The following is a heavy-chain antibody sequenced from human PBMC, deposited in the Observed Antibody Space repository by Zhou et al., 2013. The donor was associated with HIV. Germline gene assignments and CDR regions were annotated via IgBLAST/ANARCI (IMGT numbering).Heavy chain of an antibody. CDR3: ARGGGYSGSYTFYYYYMDV. CDR1: GGTFSSYA. J-gene: IGHJ6*03. V-gene: IGHV1-69*05. D-gene: IGHD1-26*01. Sequence: QVQLVQSGAEVKKPGSSVKVSCKASGGTFSSYAISWVRQAPGQGLEWMGGIIPIFGTANYAQKFQGRVTITTDESTSTAYMELSSLRSEDTAVYYCARGGGYSGSYTFYYYYMDVWGKGTTVTVSS. CDR2: IIPIFGTA.